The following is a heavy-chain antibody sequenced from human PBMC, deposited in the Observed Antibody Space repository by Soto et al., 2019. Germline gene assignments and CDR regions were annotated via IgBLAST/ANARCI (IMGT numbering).Heavy chain of an antibody. V-gene: IGHV1-18*01. Sequence: QDQLVQSGGEVEKPGASVKVSCKASGYTFTRYGISWVRQAPGQGLEWMGWISADTGSRIYAQTFQGRGTMTTGMATATAYMALGSLRSDDTAVYSCVRTTVDTSMGSWLDHWGQGTQVTVSS. CDR1: GYTFTRYG. J-gene: IGHJ5*02. CDR2: ISADTGSR. D-gene: IGHD3-10*01. CDR3: VRTTVDTSMGSWLDH.